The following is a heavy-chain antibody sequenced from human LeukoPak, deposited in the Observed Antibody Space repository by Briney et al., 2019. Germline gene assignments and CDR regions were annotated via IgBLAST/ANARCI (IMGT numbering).Heavy chain of an antibody. CDR1: GGSISSSNW. CDR2: IYHSGSA. CDR3: ATYMATTVTTGAISC. Sequence: PSETLSLTCAVSGGSISSSNWWSWVRQPPGKGLEWIGEIYHSGSANYNPSLKSRVTISVDKSKNQFSLKLSSVTAADTAVYYCATYMATTVTTGAISCWGQGTLVTVSS. V-gene: IGHV4-4*02. J-gene: IGHJ4*02. D-gene: IGHD4-17*01.